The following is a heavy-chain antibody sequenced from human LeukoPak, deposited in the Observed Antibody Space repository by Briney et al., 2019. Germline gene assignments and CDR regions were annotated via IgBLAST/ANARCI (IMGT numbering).Heavy chain of an antibody. CDR2: FDTEDGET. CDR1: GYTLTKLS. Sequence: ASXKVSCKVPGYTLTKLSMHWVRQAPGKGGEWMGGFDTEDGETIYAQKFQGRVTMTEDTSTDTAYMELSSLRSEDTAVYYCATGYAATQFDYWGQGTLVTVSS. J-gene: IGHJ4*02. V-gene: IGHV1-24*01. D-gene: IGHD1-26*01. CDR3: ATGYAATQFDY.